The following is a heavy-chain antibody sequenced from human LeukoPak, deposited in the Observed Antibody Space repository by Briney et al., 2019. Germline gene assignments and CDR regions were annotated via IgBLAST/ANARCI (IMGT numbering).Heavy chain of an antibody. J-gene: IGHJ5*02. Sequence: SVKVSCKASGGTFISYAISWVRQAPGQGLEWMGGIIPIFGTANYAQKFQGRVTITTDESTSTAYMELSSLRSEDTAVYYCAREGSSSTVGWFDPWGQGTLVTVSS. CDR3: AREGSSSTVGWFDP. CDR2: IIPIFGTA. CDR1: GGTFISYA. V-gene: IGHV1-69*05. D-gene: IGHD6-6*01.